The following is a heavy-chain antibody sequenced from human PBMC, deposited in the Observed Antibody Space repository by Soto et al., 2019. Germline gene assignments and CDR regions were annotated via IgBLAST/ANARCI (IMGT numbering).Heavy chain of an antibody. V-gene: IGHV1-24*01. Sequence: VKVSCKVSGYTLTELSMHWVRQAPGKGLEWMGGFDPEDGETIYAQKFQGRVTMTEDTSTDTAYMELRSLRSDDTAVYYCAREAHSGRFLEWLLFGWFDPWGQGTLVTVSS. J-gene: IGHJ5*02. CDR3: AREAHSGRFLEWLLFGWFDP. CDR2: FDPEDGET. CDR1: GYTLTELS. D-gene: IGHD3-3*01.